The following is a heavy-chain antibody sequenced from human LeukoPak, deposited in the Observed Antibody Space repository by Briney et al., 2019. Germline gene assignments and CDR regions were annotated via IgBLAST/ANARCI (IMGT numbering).Heavy chain of an antibody. Sequence: SETLSLTCTVSGGSISSSSYYWGWIRQPPGKGLEWIESIYYSGSTYYNPSLKSRVTISVDTSKNQFSLKLSSVTAADTAVYYCARTDYGVFDYWGQGTLVTVSS. D-gene: IGHD4-17*01. J-gene: IGHJ4*02. CDR2: IYYSGST. CDR1: GGSISSSSYY. V-gene: IGHV4-39*01. CDR3: ARTDYGVFDY.